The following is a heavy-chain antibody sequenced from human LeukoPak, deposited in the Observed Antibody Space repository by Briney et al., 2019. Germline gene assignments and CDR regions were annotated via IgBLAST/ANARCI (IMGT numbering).Heavy chain of an antibody. CDR3: ARAAPALITMARGVDY. V-gene: IGHV1-2*02. CDR1: GYTFTGCY. Sequence: ASVKVSCKASGYTFTGCYMHWVRQAPGQGLEWMGWINPNSGGTNYAQKFQGRVTMTRDTSISTAYMELSRLRSDDTAVYYCARAAPALITMARGVDYWGQGTLVTVSS. J-gene: IGHJ4*02. D-gene: IGHD3-10*01. CDR2: INPNSGGT.